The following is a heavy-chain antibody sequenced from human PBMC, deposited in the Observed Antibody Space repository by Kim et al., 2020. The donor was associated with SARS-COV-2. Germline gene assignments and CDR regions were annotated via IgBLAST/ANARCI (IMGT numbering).Heavy chain of an antibody. CDR2: INPNSGGT. CDR3: ARDRVEVGTGDY. Sequence: ASVKVSCKASGYTFTGYYMHWVRQAPGQGLEWMGWINPNSGGTNYAQKFQGRVTMTRDTSISTAYMELSRLRSDDTAVYYCARDRVEVGTGDYWGQGTLVTVSS. J-gene: IGHJ4*02. V-gene: IGHV1-2*02. D-gene: IGHD1-26*01. CDR1: GYTFTGYY.